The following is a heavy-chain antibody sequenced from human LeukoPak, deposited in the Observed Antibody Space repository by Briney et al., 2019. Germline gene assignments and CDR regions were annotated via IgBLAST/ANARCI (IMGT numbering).Heavy chain of an antibody. J-gene: IGHJ6*02. CDR2: IYPGDSDT. CDR1: GYSFTYYW. V-gene: IGHV5-51*01. D-gene: IGHD6-19*01. CDR3: ARQLTSGWSPNYGMDV. Sequence: GESLKISCKGSGYSFTYYWIGWVRQMPGKGLEWMGIIYPGDSDTRCSPSFQGQVTISADKSISTAYQQWSSLKASDTAMYYCARQLTSGWSPNYGMDVWGQGTTVTVSS.